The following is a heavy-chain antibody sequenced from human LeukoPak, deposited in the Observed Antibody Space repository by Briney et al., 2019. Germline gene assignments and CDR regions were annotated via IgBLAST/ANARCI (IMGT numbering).Heavy chain of an antibody. CDR2: ISSSSSYM. V-gene: IGHV3-21*01. D-gene: IGHD6-13*01. CDR1: GFTFSNYA. J-gene: IGHJ4*02. CDR3: ARERGAGLSSSWIGY. Sequence: GESLRLSCAASGFTFSNYAMNWVRQAPGKGLEWVSSISSSSSYMYYADSVKGRFTISRDNAKNSLYLQMDSLRAEDTAVYYCARERGAGLSSSWIGYWGQGTLVTVSS.